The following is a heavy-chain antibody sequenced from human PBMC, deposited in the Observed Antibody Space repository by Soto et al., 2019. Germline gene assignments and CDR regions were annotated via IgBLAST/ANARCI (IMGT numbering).Heavy chain of an antibody. CDR3: ARDAGGLGIHGAFDI. CDR2: FIPIFGTA. CDR1: GGTFSSYA. D-gene: IGHD3-10*01. Sequence: QVQLVQSGAEVKKPGSSVKVSCTASGGTFSSYAISWVRQAPGQGLEWMGGFIPIFGTANYAQKCQGRVTITADESTSSAYMELSSLRSEDTAVYYCARDAGGLGIHGAFDIWGQGTMVTVSS. V-gene: IGHV1-69*01. J-gene: IGHJ3*02.